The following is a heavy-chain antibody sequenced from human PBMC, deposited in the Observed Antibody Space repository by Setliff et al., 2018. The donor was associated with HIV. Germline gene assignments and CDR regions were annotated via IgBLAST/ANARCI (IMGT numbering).Heavy chain of an antibody. CDR1: RLTLSSNY. Sequence: LRLSCAASRLTLSSNYMTWVRQSPGKGLEWVSVIYPGGSTYYADSIKGRFIISRGNSKNTLYLQMDSLRVEDTAVYFCARLTKLTASFPTDYLDPWGQGTLVTVSS. CDR2: IYPGGST. V-gene: IGHV3-66*02. J-gene: IGHJ5*02. CDR3: ARLTKLTASFPTDYLDP. D-gene: IGHD4-17*01.